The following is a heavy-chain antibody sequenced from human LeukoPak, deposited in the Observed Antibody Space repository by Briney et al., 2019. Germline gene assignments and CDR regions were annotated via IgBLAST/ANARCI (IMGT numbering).Heavy chain of an antibody. CDR3: ARYSWTEIPWY. CDR1: GLTLSPFW. CDR2: ITPDGSDK. V-gene: IGHV3-7*01. Sequence: GGSLRLSCAASGLTLSPFWMTWVRQAPGKGLEWVAYITPDGSDKYYVDSVKGRFTISRDNAKNSLYLQMNSLRVEDTAVYYCARYSWTEIPWYWGQGTLVAVSS. J-gene: IGHJ4*02. D-gene: IGHD2-21*01.